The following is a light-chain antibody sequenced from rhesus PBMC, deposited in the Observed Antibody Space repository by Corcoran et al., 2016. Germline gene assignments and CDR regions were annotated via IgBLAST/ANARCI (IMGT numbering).Light chain of an antibody. J-gene: IGKJ1*01. V-gene: IGKV3-40*01. CDR2: SAY. Sequence: EIVMTQSPATLSLSPGETATLSCRASQNVGSYLAWYQQKPGQAPKLLGHSAYFRDTGIPDRFSGSGSRTDFTLTINSLEPEDVGVYHCQQYNDLLWTFGQGTKVEIK. CDR3: QQYNDLLWT. CDR1: QNVGSY.